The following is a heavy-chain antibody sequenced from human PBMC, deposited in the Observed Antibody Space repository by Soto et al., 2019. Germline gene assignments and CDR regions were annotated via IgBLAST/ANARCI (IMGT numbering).Heavy chain of an antibody. D-gene: IGHD4-17*01. CDR2: FSGTGGYT. CDR3: ARGQRALITYGPFDP. CDR1: GFTLSSYA. J-gene: IGHJ5*02. Sequence: VGSLRLSCAASGFTLSSYAMSWVRQATGKGLEWVSTFSGTGGYTYYADSVKGRFTISRDDSKNTLFLHMNSLRAADTAVYYCARGQRALITYGPFDPWGQGTLVTVSS. V-gene: IGHV3-23*01.